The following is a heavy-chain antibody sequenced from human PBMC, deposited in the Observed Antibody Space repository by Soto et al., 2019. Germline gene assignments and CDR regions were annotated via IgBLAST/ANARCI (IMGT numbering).Heavy chain of an antibody. CDR3: ALEQTGTAGFDY. Sequence: QVQMVQSGAEVKKPGASVKVSCKASGHTFTGLHMNWVRQAPGQGLEWMGLIDLDIGDTKYAQKLKGRVTSTSDTSITTAYTELRWLRSDDTAVYYCALEQTGTAGFDYGGQGTLFTVS. V-gene: IGHV1-2*02. J-gene: IGHJ4*02. CDR1: GHTFTGLH. D-gene: IGHD3-10*01. CDR2: IDLDIGDT.